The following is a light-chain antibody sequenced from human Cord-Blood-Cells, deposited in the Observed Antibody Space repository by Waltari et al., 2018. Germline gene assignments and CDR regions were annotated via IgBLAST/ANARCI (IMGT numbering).Light chain of an antibody. V-gene: IGKV1-33*01. CDR2: DAS. Sequence: DIQMTQSPSSLSAYVGDRVTITCQASQDISNYLNWYQQKQGKAPKLLIYDASNLETGVPSRFSGSGSGTDFTFTISSLQPEDIATYYCQQYDNLPLTFGGGTKVEIK. J-gene: IGKJ4*01. CDR3: QQYDNLPLT. CDR1: QDISNY.